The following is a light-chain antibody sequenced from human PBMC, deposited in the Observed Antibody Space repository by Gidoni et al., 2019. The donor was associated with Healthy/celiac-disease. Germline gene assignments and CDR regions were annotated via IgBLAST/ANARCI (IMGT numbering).Light chain of an antibody. Sequence: EIVLKQSPATLSLSPGERATLSFSASQSVSSYLAWYQQKPGQAPRLLIYDASNRDTGIPARFSGSGSGTDFTLTISSLEPEDFAVYYCQQRSNWQLTFGGGTKVEIK. V-gene: IGKV3-11*01. CDR1: QSVSSY. CDR2: DAS. J-gene: IGKJ4*01. CDR3: QQRSNWQLT.